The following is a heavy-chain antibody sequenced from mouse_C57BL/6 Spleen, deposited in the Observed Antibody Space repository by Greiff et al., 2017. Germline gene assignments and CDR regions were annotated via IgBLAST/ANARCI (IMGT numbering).Heavy chain of an antibody. CDR2: IDPEDGET. Sequence: VQLQQSGAELVKPGASVKLSCTASGFNIKDYYMHWVKQRTEQGLEWIGRIDPEDGETKYATKFQGKATITADTSSNTAYLQLSSLTSEDTAVYYWASPGSSYYYAMDYWGQGTSVTVSS. CDR3: ASPGSSYYYAMDY. V-gene: IGHV14-2*01. CDR1: GFNIKDYY. D-gene: IGHD1-1*01. J-gene: IGHJ4*01.